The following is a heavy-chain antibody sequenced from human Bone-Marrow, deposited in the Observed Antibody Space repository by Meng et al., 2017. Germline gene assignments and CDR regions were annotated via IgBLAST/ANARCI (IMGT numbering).Heavy chain of an antibody. CDR3: ARGYCSGGSCYDY. J-gene: IGHJ4*02. Sequence: AETLSLTCTVSGGSISSYYWSWIRQPPGKGLEWIGYIYYSGSTNYNPSLKSRVTISVDTSKNQFSLKLSSVTAADTAVYYCARGYCSGGSCYDYWGQGTLVTVSS. CDR2: IYYSGST. V-gene: IGHV4-59*01. CDR1: GGSISSYY. D-gene: IGHD2-15*01.